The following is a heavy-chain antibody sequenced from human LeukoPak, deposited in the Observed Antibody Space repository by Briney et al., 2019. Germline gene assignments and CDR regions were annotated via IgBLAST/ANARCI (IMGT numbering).Heavy chain of an antibody. CDR1: GYTFTSYG. CDR3: ARSYYDIFTGRGGWFDP. D-gene: IGHD3-9*01. V-gene: IGHV1-18*01. J-gene: IGHJ5*02. CDR2: ISAYNGNT. Sequence: GASVKVSCKASGYTFTSYGISWVRQAPGQGLEWMGWISAYNGNTNYAQKLQGRVTMTTDTSTSTAYMELRSLRSDDTAVYYCARSYYDIFTGRGGWFDPWGQGTLITVSS.